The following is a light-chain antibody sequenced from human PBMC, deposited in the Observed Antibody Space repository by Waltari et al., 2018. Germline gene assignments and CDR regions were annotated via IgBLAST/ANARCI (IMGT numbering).Light chain of an antibody. CDR2: NAA. CDR1: QGIRDF. Sequence: EIVLTQSPATLSLSPGDSATLSCRASQGIRDFLAWYQHKPGQAPRLLIYNAAVRATDTPARFSGSGSGTDFTLTISSLEPEDFAVYYCQQRSNWPPLTFGGGTKVEIK. CDR3: QQRSNWPPLT. V-gene: IGKV3-11*01. J-gene: IGKJ4*01.